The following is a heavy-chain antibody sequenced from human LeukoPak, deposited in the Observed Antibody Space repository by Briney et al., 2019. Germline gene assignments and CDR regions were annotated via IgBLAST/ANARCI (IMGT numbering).Heavy chain of an antibody. CDR1: GGSFSGYY. CDR2: INHSGST. CDR3: ARGGSVLRFLEWLLSFDY. J-gene: IGHJ4*02. Sequence: MTSETLSLTCAAYGGSFSGYYWSWIRQPPGKGLEWIGEINHSGSTNYNPSLKSRVTISVDTSKNQFSLKLSSVTAADTAVYYCARGGSVLRFLEWLLSFDYWGQGTLVTVSS. D-gene: IGHD3-3*01. V-gene: IGHV4-34*01.